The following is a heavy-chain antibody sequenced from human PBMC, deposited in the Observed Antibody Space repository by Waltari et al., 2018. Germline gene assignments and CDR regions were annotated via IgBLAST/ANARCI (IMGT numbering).Heavy chain of an antibody. D-gene: IGHD3-22*01. CDR1: GGSVRSDN. CDR3: ARRFGYDYLDP. J-gene: IGHJ5*02. Sequence: VQLHESGPGLLKPSETLSLTCDVSGGSVRSDNWSWLRQSPRKGLEWIGDIYQGGGTNYNPSLKSRVTISQDLSRNQLYLRLTSVTAADTGTYYCARRFGYDYLDPWGQGALVTVSS. CDR2: IYQGGGT. V-gene: IGHV4-59*08.